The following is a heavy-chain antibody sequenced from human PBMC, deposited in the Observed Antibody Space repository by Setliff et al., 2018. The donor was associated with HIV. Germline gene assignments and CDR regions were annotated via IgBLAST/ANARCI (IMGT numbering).Heavy chain of an antibody. D-gene: IGHD5-12*01. CDR3: AILPTMVTRPALPGNY. CDR1: GYTFSDYF. J-gene: IGHJ4*02. V-gene: IGHV1-2*02. CDR2: MNPNSGGT. Sequence: GASVKVSCKASGYTFSDYFIHWVRQAPGQGLEWMGWMNPNSGGTNQAQEFQGRVTMTRDLSMSTAYMDLSRLRSDDMAIYFCAILPTMVTRPALPGNYWGQGTLVTVSS.